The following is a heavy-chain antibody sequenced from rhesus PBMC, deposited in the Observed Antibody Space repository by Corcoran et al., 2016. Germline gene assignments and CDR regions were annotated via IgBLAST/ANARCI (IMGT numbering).Heavy chain of an antibody. D-gene: IGHD6-13*01. CDR3: ARVSYSSWSREYFEF. Sequence: QVQLQESGPGLVKPSETLSLTCAVSGGSISSSNWWSWIRQPPGKGLEWIGYIRGSSGSTHTNTSLKTRVTMSTDTSKHQFSLNLSSVTAADTAVYYCARVSYSSWSREYFEFWGQGALVTVSS. V-gene: IGHV4-65*01. CDR2: IRGSSGST. CDR1: GGSISSSNW. J-gene: IGHJ1*01.